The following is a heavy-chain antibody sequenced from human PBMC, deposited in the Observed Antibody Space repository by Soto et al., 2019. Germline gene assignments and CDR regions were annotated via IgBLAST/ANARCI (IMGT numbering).Heavy chain of an antibody. Sequence: QVQLVQSGAEVKKPGSSVKVSCKASGGTFSSYTISWVRQAPGQGLEWMGRIIPIHGIANYAHKFQGRVTITADESTNTSYLELRNLRSEDTAVNYCASYQGHLVRDYDCYIDVWGKETTVTVYS. V-gene: IGHV1-69*02. CDR1: GGTFSSYT. D-gene: IGHD6-6*01. CDR3: ASYQGHLVRDYDCYIDV. CDR2: IIPIHGIA. J-gene: IGHJ6*03.